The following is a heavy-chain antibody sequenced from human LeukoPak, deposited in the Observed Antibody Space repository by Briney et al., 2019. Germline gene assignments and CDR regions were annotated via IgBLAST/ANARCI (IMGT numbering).Heavy chain of an antibody. CDR2: IWYDGSKK. CDR1: GLPLRCQG. CDR3: ARAQDYDSSGYVDAFDM. D-gene: IGHD3-22*01. V-gene: IGHV3-33*08. Sequence: PGRSLRLPCAASGLPLRCQGMHWGRQAPGKGMGVGVVIWYDGSKKYYADSVKGRFTISRDNSKNTLYLQMNSLRVEDTAVYYCARAQDYDSSGYVDAFDMRGQGTMVTVSS. J-gene: IGHJ3*02.